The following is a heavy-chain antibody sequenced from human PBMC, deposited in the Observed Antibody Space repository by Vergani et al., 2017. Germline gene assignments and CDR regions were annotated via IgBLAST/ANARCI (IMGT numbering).Heavy chain of an antibody. CDR3: ASRVSANGGLDT. CDR1: GFTFKNNT. J-gene: IGHJ5*02. Sequence: VQLVESGGGLVKPGGSLRLSCEGSGFTFKNNTMTWVRQAPGKGLEWVSSISSSSAYLHYADSVKGRFTISRDNAKKSLFLQMNNLRADYTAVYYCASRVSANGGLDTWGQGTLVTVSS. V-gene: IGHV3-21*02. CDR2: ISSSSAYL. D-gene: IGHD2-15*01.